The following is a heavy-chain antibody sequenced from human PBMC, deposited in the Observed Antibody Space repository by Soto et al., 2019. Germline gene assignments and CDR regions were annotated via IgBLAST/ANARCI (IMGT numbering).Heavy chain of an antibody. CDR3: ARDHGGYRVNYFDY. J-gene: IGHJ4*02. Sequence: SETLSLTCTVSGGSISSGGYYWSWIRQHPGKGLEWIGYIYYSGSTYYNPSLKSRVTISVDTSKNQFSLKLSSVTAADTAVYYCARDHGGYRVNYFDYWGQGTLVTVSS. CDR1: GGSISSGGYY. CDR2: IYYSGST. D-gene: IGHD5-18*01. V-gene: IGHV4-31*03.